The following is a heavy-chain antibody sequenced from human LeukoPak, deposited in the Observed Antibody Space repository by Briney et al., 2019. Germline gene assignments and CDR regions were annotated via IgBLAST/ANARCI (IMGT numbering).Heavy chain of an antibody. Sequence: GGSLRLSCAASGFTFSSYGMHWVRQAPGKGLECVAVISYDGSNKYYADSVKGRFTISRDNSKNTLYLQMNSLRAEDTAVYYCANFIAAAGNDYWGQGTLVTVSS. CDR2: ISYDGSNK. V-gene: IGHV3-30*18. D-gene: IGHD6-13*01. CDR1: GFTFSSYG. J-gene: IGHJ4*02. CDR3: ANFIAAAGNDY.